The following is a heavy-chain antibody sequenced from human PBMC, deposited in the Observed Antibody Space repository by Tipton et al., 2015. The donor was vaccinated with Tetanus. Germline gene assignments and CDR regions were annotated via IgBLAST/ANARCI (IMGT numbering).Heavy chain of an antibody. CDR2: IYVPESA. V-gene: IGHV4-59*01. Sequence: TLSLTCTVSGDSISSSYWSWIRQPPGKGLEWIGYIYVPESAKNYNPSLQSRVAISIDTPKSQFSMTLTSVTAADTAVYYCARVANRSRRRGYDLWGQGKMVIVSS. CDR1: GDSISSSY. D-gene: IGHD2-15*01. J-gene: IGHJ3*01. CDR3: ARVANRSRRRGYDL.